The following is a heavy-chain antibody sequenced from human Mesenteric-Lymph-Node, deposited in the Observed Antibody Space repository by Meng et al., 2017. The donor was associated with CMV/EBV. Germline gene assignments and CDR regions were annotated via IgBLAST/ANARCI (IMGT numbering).Heavy chain of an antibody. CDR3: ARDKRTGTHFYYYYGMDV. CDR1: GGSISSSNW. Sequence: SETLSLTCAVSGGSISSSNWWSWVRQPPGKGLEWIGEIYHSGSTNYNPSLKSRVTISVDKSKNQFSLKLSSVTAADTAVYYCARDKRTGTHFYYYYGMDVWGQGTTVTVSS. D-gene: IGHD1-1*01. CDR2: IYHSGST. V-gene: IGHV4-4*02. J-gene: IGHJ6*02.